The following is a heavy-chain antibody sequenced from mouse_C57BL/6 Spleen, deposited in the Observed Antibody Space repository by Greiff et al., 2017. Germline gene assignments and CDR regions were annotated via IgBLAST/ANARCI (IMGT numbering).Heavy chain of an antibody. V-gene: IGHV1-26*01. Sequence: EVQLQQSGPELVKPGASVKISCKASGYTFTDYYMNWVKQSHGKSLEWIGDINPNNGGTSYNQKFKGKATLTVDKSSSTAYMELRSLTSEASAVYYCATGTYYFDYWRQGTTLTVSS. J-gene: IGHJ2*01. D-gene: IGHD4-1*01. CDR2: INPNNGGT. CDR3: ATGTYYFDY. CDR1: GYTFTDYY.